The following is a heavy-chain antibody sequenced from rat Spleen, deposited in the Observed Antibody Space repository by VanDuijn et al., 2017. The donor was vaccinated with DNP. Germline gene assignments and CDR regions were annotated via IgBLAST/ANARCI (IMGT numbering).Heavy chain of an antibody. J-gene: IGHJ2*01. V-gene: IGHV5-27*01. CDR3: TRGGTYYFDY. CDR2: IISSGGGSA. D-gene: IGHD4-3*01. CDR1: GFTFTDYY. Sequence: EVQLVESGGGLVQPGRSLKLSCAASGFTFTDYYMAWVRQAPKTGLEWVASIISSGGGSAYHPDSVKGRFTISRDNAKNTLYLQMNSLRSEDTATYYCTRGGTYYFDYWGQGVLVTVSS.